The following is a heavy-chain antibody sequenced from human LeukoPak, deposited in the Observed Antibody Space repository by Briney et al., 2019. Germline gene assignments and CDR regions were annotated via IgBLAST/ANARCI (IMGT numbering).Heavy chain of an antibody. V-gene: IGHV1-8*03. J-gene: IGHJ3*02. CDR3: AREVSVMDAFDI. D-gene: IGHD2-21*01. Sequence: ASVKVSCKASGYTFTSYDINWVRQATGQGLEWMGWMNPNNGNTGYAQKFQGRVTITRNTSISTAYMELSSLRSEDTAVYYCAREVSVMDAFDIWGQGTMVTVSS. CDR1: GYTFTSYD. CDR2: MNPNNGNT.